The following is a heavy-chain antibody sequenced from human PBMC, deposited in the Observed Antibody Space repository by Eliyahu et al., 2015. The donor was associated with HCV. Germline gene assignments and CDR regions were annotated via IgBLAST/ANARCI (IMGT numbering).Heavy chain of an antibody. J-gene: IGHJ4*02. Sequence: EVQLVESGGGSVQPGGSLRLSCVGSGFTFSNDWMHWVRQVPGKGLVWVAGINTIGSKINYADSVKGRFAISRDNAKSTAYLQMDSLRVEDTAVYFCARGYSSSWGDWGQGTLLIVS. CDR1: GFTFSNDW. CDR3: ARGYSSSWGD. D-gene: IGHD6-13*01. V-gene: IGHV3-74*01. CDR2: INTIGSKI.